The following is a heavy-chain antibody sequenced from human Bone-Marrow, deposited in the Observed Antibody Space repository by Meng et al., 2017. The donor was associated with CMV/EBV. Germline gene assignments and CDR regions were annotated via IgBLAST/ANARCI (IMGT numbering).Heavy chain of an antibody. D-gene: IGHD3-3*01. J-gene: IGHJ6*02. CDR1: GFTFSSYW. Sequence: GGSLRLSCAASGFTFSSYWRSWVRQAPGKGLEWVANIKQDGSEKYYVESVKGRFTISSDNAKNSLYLQMNSLRAEDTAVYYCARGDFHGTYYDFWSGYYNRGNYYYGMDVGGQGTTVTVSS. CDR2: IKQDGSEK. CDR3: ARGDFHGTYYDFWSGYYNRGNYYYGMDV. V-gene: IGHV3-7*01.